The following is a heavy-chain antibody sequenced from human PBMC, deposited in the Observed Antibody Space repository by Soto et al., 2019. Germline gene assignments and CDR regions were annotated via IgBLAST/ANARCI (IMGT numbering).Heavy chain of an antibody. J-gene: IGHJ4*02. CDR1: GFTFSNYA. CDR3: ANSVGIGCTGGSCYSFDY. CDR2: VSISGGST. D-gene: IGHD2-15*01. Sequence: EVQLLESGGGLVQPGGSLRLSCAASGFTFSNYAMSWVRQAPGKGLEWVSAVSISGGSTYYADSVKGRFTISRDNSKYPLCLQMNSLRAEDTAIYYCANSVGIGCTGGSCYSFDYWGQGTLVTVSS. V-gene: IGHV3-23*01.